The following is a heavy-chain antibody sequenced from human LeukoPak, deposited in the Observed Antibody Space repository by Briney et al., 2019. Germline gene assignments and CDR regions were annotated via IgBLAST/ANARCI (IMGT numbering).Heavy chain of an antibody. V-gene: IGHV1-8*02. CDR2: MNLKSGYT. J-gene: IGHJ5*02. D-gene: IGHD6-13*01. Sequence: ASVKVSCKASGYTFTTYDINWVRQATGQGLEWMGWMNLKSGYTGYAQKFQGRVTMTRNTSISTAYMELSSLRSEDTAVYYCARGPGEGSSWYINWFDPWGQGTLVTVSS. CDR3: ARGPGEGSSWYINWFDP. CDR1: GYTFTTYD.